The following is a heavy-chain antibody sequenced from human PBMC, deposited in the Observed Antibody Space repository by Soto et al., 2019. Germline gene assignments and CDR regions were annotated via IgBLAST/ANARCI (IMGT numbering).Heavy chain of an antibody. V-gene: IGHV3-30-3*01. CDR1: GFTFSSYA. CDR2: ISYDGSNK. J-gene: IGHJ4*02. CDR3: ARVRGGSYRPFDY. D-gene: IGHD1-26*01. Sequence: GGSLRLSCAASGFTFSSYAMHWVRQAPGKGLEWVAAISYDGSNKYYADSVKGRFTISRDNSKNTLYLQMNSLRAEDTAVYYCARVRGGSYRPFDYWGQGTLVTVSS.